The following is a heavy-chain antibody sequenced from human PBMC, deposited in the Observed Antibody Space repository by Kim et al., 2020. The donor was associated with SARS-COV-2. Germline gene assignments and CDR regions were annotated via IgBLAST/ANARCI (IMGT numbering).Heavy chain of an antibody. V-gene: IGHV6-1*01. J-gene: IGHJ3*02. CDR2: TYYRSKWYN. D-gene: IGHD6-13*01. CDR3: ASGGYSSSWYPGKNDAFDI. Sequence: SQTLSLTCAISGDSVSSNSAAWNWIRQSPSRGLEWLGRTYYRSKWYNDYAVSVKSRITINPDTSKNQFSLQLNSVTPEDTAVYYCASGGYSSSWYPGKNDAFDIWGQGTMVTVSS. CDR1: GDSVSSNSAA.